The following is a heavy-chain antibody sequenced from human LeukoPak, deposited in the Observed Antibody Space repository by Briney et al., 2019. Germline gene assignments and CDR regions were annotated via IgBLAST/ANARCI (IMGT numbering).Heavy chain of an antibody. CDR1: GGSFSAYY. D-gene: IGHD3-22*01. J-gene: IGHJ5*02. CDR3: ARGFTMIVVVTIVSDWFDP. CDR2: INHSGST. V-gene: IGHV4-34*01. Sequence: SETLSLTCAVFGGSFSAYYWSWIRQPPGKGLEWIGEINHSGSTNYNPSLKSRVTISVDPSKNQFSLKLSSVTAADTAVYYCARGFTMIVVVTIVSDWFDPWGQGTLVTVSS.